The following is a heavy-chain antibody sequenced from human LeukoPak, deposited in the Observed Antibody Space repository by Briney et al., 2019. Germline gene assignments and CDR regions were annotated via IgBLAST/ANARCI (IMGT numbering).Heavy chain of an antibody. CDR3: AREASYYDFWSGYQYAFDI. V-gene: IGHV3-7*01. CDR2: IKQDGSEK. J-gene: IGHJ3*02. D-gene: IGHD3-3*01. Sequence: GGSLRLSCAASGFTFSSYWMSWVRQAPGKGLEWVANIKQDGSEKYYVDSVKGRFTISRDNAKNSLYLQMNSLRAEDTAVYYCAREASYYDFWSGYQYAFDIWGQGTMVTVSS. CDR1: GFTFSSYW.